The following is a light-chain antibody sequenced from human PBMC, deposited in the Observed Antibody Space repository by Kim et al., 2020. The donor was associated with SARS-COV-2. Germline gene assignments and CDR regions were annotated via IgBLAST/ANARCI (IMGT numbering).Light chain of an antibody. J-gene: IGKJ2*01. CDR2: GAS. CDR1: QGIDNY. Sequence: SASVGDRVTLTCRASQGIDNYVAWYQQKPGKVPKLLIYGASTLQPGVPSRFSGSASGTDFTLTISSLQPEDVATYYCQKYNSGPYTFGQGTKLEIK. V-gene: IGKV1-27*01. CDR3: QKYNSGPYT.